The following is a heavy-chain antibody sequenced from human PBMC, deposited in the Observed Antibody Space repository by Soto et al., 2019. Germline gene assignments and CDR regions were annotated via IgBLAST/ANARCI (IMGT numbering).Heavy chain of an antibody. CDR3: AKSESAYDFWSGYPSLHFDY. V-gene: IGHV3-30*18. CDR2: ISYDGSNK. CDR1: GFTFSSYG. D-gene: IGHD3-3*01. Sequence: GGSLRLSCAASGFTFSSYGMHWVRQAPGKGLEWVAVISYDGSNKYYADSVKGRFTISRDNSKNTLYLQMNSLRAEDTAVYYCAKSESAYDFWSGYPSLHFDYWGQGTLVTVSS. J-gene: IGHJ4*02.